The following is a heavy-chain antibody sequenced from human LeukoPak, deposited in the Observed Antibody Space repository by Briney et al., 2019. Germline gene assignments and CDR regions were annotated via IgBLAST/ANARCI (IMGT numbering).Heavy chain of an antibody. CDR2: ISPSGST. CDR1: GGSISSSSYY. Sequence: PSETLSLTCFVSGGSISSSSYYWVWIRQPPGEGLGWIGTISPSGSTHHNPSLKSRVTISVDTSKSQFSLKLSSVTVADTAVYYCVQKLIGTTLDYWGQGALVTVSS. D-gene: IGHD1-26*01. V-gene: IGHV4-39*01. CDR3: VQKLIGTTLDY. J-gene: IGHJ4*02.